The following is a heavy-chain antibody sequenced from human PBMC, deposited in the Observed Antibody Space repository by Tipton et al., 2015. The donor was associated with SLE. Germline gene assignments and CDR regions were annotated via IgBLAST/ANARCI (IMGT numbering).Heavy chain of an antibody. J-gene: IGHJ2*01. CDR1: GGSISSGSYY. CDR3: ARIGQWLIQGYFDL. Sequence: TLSLTCTVSGGSISSGSYYWSWIRQPAGKGLEWIGRIYTSGSTNYNPSLKSRVTISVDTSKNQFSLKLSSVTAADTAVYYCARIGQWLIQGYFDLWGRGILVTVSS. V-gene: IGHV4-61*02. D-gene: IGHD6-19*01. CDR2: IYTSGST.